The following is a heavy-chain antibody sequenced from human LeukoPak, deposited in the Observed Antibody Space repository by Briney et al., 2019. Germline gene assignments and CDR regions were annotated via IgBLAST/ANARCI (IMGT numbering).Heavy chain of an antibody. CDR3: ARERQNNDFWSGGDY. J-gene: IGHJ4*02. D-gene: IGHD3/OR15-3a*01. V-gene: IGHV3-7*01. CDR2: IKQDGSEK. CDR1: GFTFSTYW. Sequence: PGGSLRLSCAASGFTFSTYWMSWVRQAPGKGLEWVANIKQDGSEKYYVDSVKGRFTISRDNAKNSLYLQMNTLRPEDTAVYYCARERQNNDFWSGGDYWGQGTLVTVSS.